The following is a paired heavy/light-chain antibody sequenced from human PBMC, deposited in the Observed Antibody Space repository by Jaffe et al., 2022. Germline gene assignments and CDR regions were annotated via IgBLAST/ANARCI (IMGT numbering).Heavy chain of an antibody. V-gene: IGHV3-23*01. D-gene: IGHD2-15*01. J-gene: IGHJ5*02. CDR3: AKAPYCNGGDCSSNWFDP. CDR2: ITNGGGTT. Sequence: EVQLLESGGGLVQPGGSLRLSCAASGFTFSSNAMTWVRQAPGKGLEWVSVITNGGGTTYYADSVKGRFTSSRDNSKSTLYLQMNSLRVEDTAVYYCAKAPYCNGGDCSSNWFDPWGQGTLVTVSS. CDR1: GFTFSSNA.
Light chain of an antibody. Sequence: QSALTQPASVSGSPGQSITISCTGTSSDVGTYNLVSWYQQYPDKAPKLLIYEVSKRPSGVSNRFSGSKSGNTASLTISGLQAEDEADYYCCSYAGITTYAVFGGGTQLTVL. J-gene: IGLJ7*01. CDR1: SSDVGTYNL. V-gene: IGLV2-23*02. CDR2: EVS. CDR3: CSYAGITTYAV.